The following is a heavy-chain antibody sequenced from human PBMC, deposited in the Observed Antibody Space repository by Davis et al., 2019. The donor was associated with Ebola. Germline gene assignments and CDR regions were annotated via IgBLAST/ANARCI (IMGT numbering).Heavy chain of an antibody. CDR1: GYTFTNYG. V-gene: IGHV1-18*01. CDR3: ARAQFPTTSDH. CDR2: INPHNGNT. Sequence: AASVTVSCQTSGYTFTNYGISWVRQAPGQGLEWMGWINPHNGNTNYAQNVQGRVTMTTDTSTSTAYMEVGSLRSDDTAVYYCARAQFPTTSDHWGQGTLVTVSS. J-gene: IGHJ4*02. D-gene: IGHD1-1*01.